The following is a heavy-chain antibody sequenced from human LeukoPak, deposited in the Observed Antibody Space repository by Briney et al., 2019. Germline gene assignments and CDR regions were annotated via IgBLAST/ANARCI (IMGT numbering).Heavy chain of an antibody. Sequence: AETLSLTCAVYGGSFSGYYWSWIRQPPGKGLEWIGEINHSGSTNYNPSLKSRVTISVDTSNNQFSLKLSSVTAADTAVYYCARGRRYGYCSGGSCYPNWFDHWGQGTLVTVSS. CDR2: INHSGST. D-gene: IGHD2-15*01. CDR1: GGSFSGYY. CDR3: ARGRRYGYCSGGSCYPNWFDH. V-gene: IGHV4-34*01. J-gene: IGHJ5*02.